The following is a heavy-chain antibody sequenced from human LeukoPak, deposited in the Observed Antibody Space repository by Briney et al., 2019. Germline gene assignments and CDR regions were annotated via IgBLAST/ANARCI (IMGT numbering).Heavy chain of an antibody. CDR3: ARHLNYYLDY. J-gene: IGHJ4*02. CDR1: GFTFSSYW. Sequence: GGSLRLSCAASGFTFSSYWMHWVRQAPGEGLVWVSRINSDGSRTSYADSVKGRFTISRDNAKNTLYLQMNSLRAEDTAVYYCARHLNYYLDYWGQGTLVTVSS. D-gene: IGHD3-10*01. V-gene: IGHV3-74*01. CDR2: INSDGSRT.